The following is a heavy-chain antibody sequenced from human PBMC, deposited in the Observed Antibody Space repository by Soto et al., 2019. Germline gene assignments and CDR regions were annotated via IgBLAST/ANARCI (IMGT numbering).Heavy chain of an antibody. J-gene: IGHJ4*02. CDR1: GGSISSYY. CDR2: IYYSGST. Sequence: TLSLTCTVSGGSISSYYWSWIRQPPGKGLEWIGYIYYSGSTNYNPSLKSRVTISVDTPKNQFSLKLSSVTAADTAVYYCARVENGSSSWFLVYWGQGTLVTVSS. D-gene: IGHD6-13*01. CDR3: ARVENGSSSWFLVY. V-gene: IGHV4-59*01.